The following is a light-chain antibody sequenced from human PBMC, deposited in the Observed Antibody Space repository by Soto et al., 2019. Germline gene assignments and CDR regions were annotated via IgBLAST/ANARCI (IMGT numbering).Light chain of an antibody. CDR1: QSVSSN. CDR3: QQSYSSPPT. V-gene: IGKV3-15*01. J-gene: IGKJ1*01. Sequence: EIVMTQSPATLSVSPGERATLSCRASQSVSSNLAWYQQKPGQAPRLLIYGASTRATGFPARFSGSGSGTEFTLTISSLQSEDFATYYCQQSYSSPPTFGQGTKVDI. CDR2: GAS.